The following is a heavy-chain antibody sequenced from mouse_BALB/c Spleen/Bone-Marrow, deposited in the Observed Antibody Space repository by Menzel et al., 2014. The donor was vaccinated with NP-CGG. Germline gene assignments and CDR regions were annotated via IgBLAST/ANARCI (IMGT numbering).Heavy chain of an antibody. Sequence: VQLQQSGHELVKPGVSVKHPCKASGYSITAYYMHWVKQSHVKSLGWIGRINPYNGATTYSQSFNDKASFTADEHPNTAYMDLHSVTSEDSAVYYCAKWDYWGQGTLVTVSA. CDR3: AKWDY. CDR2: INPYNGAT. D-gene: IGHD4-1*01. V-gene: IGHV1-18*01. J-gene: IGHJ3*01. CDR1: GYSITAYY.